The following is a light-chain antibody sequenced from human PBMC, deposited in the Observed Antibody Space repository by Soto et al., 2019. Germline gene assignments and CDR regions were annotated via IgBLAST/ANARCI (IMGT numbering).Light chain of an antibody. Sequence: QSVLTQPPSASGTPGQRVTISCSGTSSNIGTYTVNWYQQLPGTAPKLLIYTDYQRPSGVPDRFSGSKSGTSASLAINGLHSEDEADYYCASWDDNLNGGVFGGGTTVTVL. CDR2: TDY. V-gene: IGLV1-44*01. CDR1: SSNIGTYT. CDR3: ASWDDNLNGGV. J-gene: IGLJ3*02.